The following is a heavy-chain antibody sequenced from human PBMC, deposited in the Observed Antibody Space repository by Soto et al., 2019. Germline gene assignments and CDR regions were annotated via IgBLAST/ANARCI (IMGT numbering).Heavy chain of an antibody. J-gene: IGHJ5*01. D-gene: IGHD3-16*01. CDR3: VKGGWLDF. Sequence: EVQLLESGGGLAQPGGSLRLSCAASGFSFSTFEMSWVRQAPGRGLEWVSFISDDGSRTYYADAVKGRFTISRDNSKHTLYLQMNSLTAEDTAVYAFVKGGWLDFWGQGTLVTVSS. CDR2: ISDDGSRT. V-gene: IGHV3-23*01. CDR1: GFSFSTFE.